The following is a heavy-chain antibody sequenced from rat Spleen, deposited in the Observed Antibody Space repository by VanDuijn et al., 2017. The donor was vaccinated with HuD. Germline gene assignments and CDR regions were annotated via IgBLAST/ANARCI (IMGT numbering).Heavy chain of an antibody. D-gene: IGHD1-5*01. CDR2: IDLAGNT. V-gene: IGHV3-3*01. Sequence: EVQLQESGPGLVKPSQSLSLTCSVTGYSITSSYRWNWIRKFPGNKLEWMGYIDLAGNTNYNPSLKSRISITRDTSKNQFFLQVNSVTTEDTATYYWAAGRYNWNWFAYWGQGTLVTVSS. J-gene: IGHJ3*01. CDR1: GYSITSSYR. CDR3: AAGRYNWNWFAY.